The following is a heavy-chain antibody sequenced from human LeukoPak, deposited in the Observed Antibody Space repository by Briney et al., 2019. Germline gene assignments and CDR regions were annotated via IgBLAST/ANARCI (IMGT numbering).Heavy chain of an antibody. CDR2: ISSSSSYI. Sequence: GGSLRLSCAASGFTFSSYSMNWVRQAPGKGLEWVSSISSSSSYIYYADSVKGRFTISRDNAKNSLYLQMNSLRAEDTAVYYCARDMRGSCYSESYYYYGMDVWGQGTTVTVSS. D-gene: IGHD2-15*01. CDR1: GFTFSSYS. CDR3: ARDMRGSCYSESYYYYGMDV. J-gene: IGHJ6*02. V-gene: IGHV3-21*01.